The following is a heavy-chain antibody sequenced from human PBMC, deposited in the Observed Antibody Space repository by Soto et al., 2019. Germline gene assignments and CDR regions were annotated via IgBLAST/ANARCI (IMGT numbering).Heavy chain of an antibody. CDR3: AKLTYSSSWAMDY. V-gene: IGHV3-30*18. D-gene: IGHD6-13*01. Sequence: QVQLVESGGGVVQPGRSLRLSCAASGFTFSSYGMHWVRQAPGKGLEWVAVISYDGSNKYYADSVKGRITISRDNSKDTLYLQMNSLRAEDTAVYYCAKLTYSSSWAMDYWGQGTLVTVSS. CDR2: ISYDGSNK. CDR1: GFTFSSYG. J-gene: IGHJ4*02.